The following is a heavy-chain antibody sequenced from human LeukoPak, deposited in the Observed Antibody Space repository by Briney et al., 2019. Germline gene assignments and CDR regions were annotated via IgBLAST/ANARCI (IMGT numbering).Heavy chain of an antibody. CDR3: AREPGYSSGWYDSDY. Sequence: GGSLRLPCAASGFTFDDYGMSWVRQAPGKGLEWVSGINWNGGSTGYADSVKGRFTISRDNAKNSLHLQMNSLRAEDTALYYCAREPGYSSGWYDSDYWGQGTLVTVSS. CDR2: INWNGGST. J-gene: IGHJ4*02. CDR1: GFTFDDYG. D-gene: IGHD6-19*01. V-gene: IGHV3-20*04.